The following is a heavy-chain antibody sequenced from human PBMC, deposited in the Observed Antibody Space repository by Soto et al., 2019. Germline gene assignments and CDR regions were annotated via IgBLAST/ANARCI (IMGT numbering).Heavy chain of an antibody. Sequence: SETLSLTCAVYGGSFSGYYWSWIRQPPGKGLEWIGEINHSGSTNYNPSLKSRVTISVDTSKNQFSLKLSSVTAADTAVYYCARRSEAARFRGWLAVVEYGMDVWGQGTTVTVSS. CDR1: GGSFSGYY. CDR3: ARRSEAARFRGWLAVVEYGMDV. D-gene: IGHD6-6*01. J-gene: IGHJ6*02. CDR2: INHSGST. V-gene: IGHV4-34*01.